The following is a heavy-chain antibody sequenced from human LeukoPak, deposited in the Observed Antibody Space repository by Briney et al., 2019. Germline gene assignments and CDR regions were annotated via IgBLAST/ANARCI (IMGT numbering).Heavy chain of an antibody. V-gene: IGHV4-59*01. CDR3: ARSPLYYYQSSGHYYFDY. D-gene: IGHD3-22*01. CDR2: IYYSGST. J-gene: IGHJ4*02. Sequence: SETLSLTCTVSGGSISSYYWSWIRQPPGKGLEWIGNIYYSGSTNYNPSLKSRVTMSLDMSKNQFSLKLSSVTAADTAVYYCARSPLYYYQSSGHYYFDYWGQGTLVTVSS. CDR1: GGSISSYY.